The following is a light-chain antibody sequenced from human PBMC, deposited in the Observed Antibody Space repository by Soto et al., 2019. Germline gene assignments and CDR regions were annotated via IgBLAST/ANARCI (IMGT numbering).Light chain of an antibody. CDR2: GAS. Sequence: EIVLTQSPGTLSLSPGERATLSCRASQSVSSSYLAWYQQKPGQAHRLLIYGASSRATRIPDRFSGSGSGTDFTLTISRLEAEDFAVYYCQQYGSSLGVTFGGGTQVEIK. CDR1: QSVSSSY. V-gene: IGKV3-20*01. J-gene: IGKJ4*01. CDR3: QQYGSSLGVT.